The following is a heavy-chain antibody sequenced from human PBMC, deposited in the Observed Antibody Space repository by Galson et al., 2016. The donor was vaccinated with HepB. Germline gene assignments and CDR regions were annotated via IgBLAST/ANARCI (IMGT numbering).Heavy chain of an antibody. CDR2: INSDGSIT. CDR3: ALEKSYVGSLDV. V-gene: IGHV3-74*03. D-gene: IGHD1-26*01. CDR1: GLNFSPYW. J-gene: IGHJ6*02. Sequence: SLRLSCAASGLNFSPYWMHWVRQVPGKGLMWLSHINSDGSITTYADSVRGRSSISRDNAKNTLYLHMNGLRAEDTAHYYCALEKSYVGSLDVGGQGTTVTVSS.